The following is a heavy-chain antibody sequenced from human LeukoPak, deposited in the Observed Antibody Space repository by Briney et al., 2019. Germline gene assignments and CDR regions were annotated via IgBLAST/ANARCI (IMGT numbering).Heavy chain of an antibody. D-gene: IGHD3-16*01. V-gene: IGHV1-69*06. J-gene: IGHJ6*04. CDR3: ARGPFMITFGGVIGMDV. CDR2: IIPIFGTA. Sequence: GASVKVSCKASGYTFTGYYMHWVRQAPGQGLEWMGGIIPIFGTANYAQKFQGRVTITADKSTSTAYMELSSLRSEDTAVYYCARGPFMITFGGVIGMDVWGKGTTVTVSS. CDR1: GYTFTGYY.